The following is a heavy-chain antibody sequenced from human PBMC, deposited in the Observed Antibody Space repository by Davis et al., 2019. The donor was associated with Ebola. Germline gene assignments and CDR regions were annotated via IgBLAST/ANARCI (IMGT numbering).Heavy chain of an antibody. CDR2: IYYSGST. V-gene: IGHV4-59*01. CDR1: GGSFSGYY. J-gene: IGHJ4*02. D-gene: IGHD5-18*01. Sequence: GSLRLSCAVYGGSFSGYYWSWIRQPPGKGLEWIGYIYYSGSTNYNPSLKSRVTISVDTSKNQFSLKLSSVTAADTAVYYCARLGYSYGYFDYWGQGTLVTVSS. CDR3: ARLGYSYGYFDY.